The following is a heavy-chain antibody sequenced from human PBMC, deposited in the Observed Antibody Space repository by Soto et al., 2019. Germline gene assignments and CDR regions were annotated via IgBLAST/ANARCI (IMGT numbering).Heavy chain of an antibody. CDR2: ISPGXXDX. CDR1: GYSFTSYW. J-gene: IGHJ6*02. CDR3: ARPTRSYSYYYGMDV. Sequence: GESLKISCKGSGYSFTSYWIGLVRQMPGKGMEWMGIISPGXXDXXXXXSXXGQVTISADKSISTAYLQWSSLKASDTAMYYCARPTRSYSYYYGMDVWGQGTTVTVSS. D-gene: IGHD3-10*01. V-gene: IGHV5-51*01.